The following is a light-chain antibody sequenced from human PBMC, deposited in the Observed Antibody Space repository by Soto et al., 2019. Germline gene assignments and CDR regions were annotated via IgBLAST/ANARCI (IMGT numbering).Light chain of an antibody. Sequence: ENVLTQSPGTLSLSPGERATLSCRAIQTVSSTYLAWYQQKPGQAPRLLIYGASSRATGIPDRFSGSVSGTDFTLTISRLEPEDFAVYYCQQYGSSPSITFGQGTRLEIK. J-gene: IGKJ5*01. CDR2: GAS. CDR1: QTVSSTY. CDR3: QQYGSSPSIT. V-gene: IGKV3-20*01.